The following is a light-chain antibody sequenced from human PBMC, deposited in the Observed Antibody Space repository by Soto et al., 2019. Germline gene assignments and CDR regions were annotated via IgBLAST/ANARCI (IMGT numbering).Light chain of an antibody. J-gene: IGKJ2*01. CDR2: GAS. CDR3: QQTYRFPHT. V-gene: IGKV1-12*01. CDR1: ERIGSW. Sequence: DVQMTQTPSSVSASVGDRVTITCRASERIGSWLAWYQQKPGKAPKLLIYGASNLQGDVPSRISGSGSETDFALTISSLPPEDFATYYCQQTYRFPHTFGQGTKVEIK.